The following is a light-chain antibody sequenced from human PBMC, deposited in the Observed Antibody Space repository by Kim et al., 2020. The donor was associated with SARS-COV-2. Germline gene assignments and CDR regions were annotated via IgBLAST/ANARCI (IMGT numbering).Light chain of an antibody. CDR3: QQRSNWPPLT. J-gene: IGKJ4*01. CDR2: DAS. CDR1: QSVSSY. Sequence: SPGERATHSCRASQSVSSYLAWYQQKPGQAPRLLIFDASSRATGTPARFSGGGSGTDFTLTISSLEPEDFAVYYCQQRSNWPPLTFGGGTKVDIK. V-gene: IGKV3-11*01.